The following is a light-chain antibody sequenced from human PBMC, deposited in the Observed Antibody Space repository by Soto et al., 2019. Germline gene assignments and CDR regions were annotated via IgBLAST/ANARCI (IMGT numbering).Light chain of an antibody. J-gene: IGKJ5*01. CDR1: QTVFSN. CDR2: AAS. CDR3: QQYGNSPIT. Sequence: EIVMTPSPATLSVSPVERVTLSCRASQTVFSNVAWYQQKPGQAPRLLIYAASTGATGVPARFSGSGSGTDFTLTISRLEPEDFAVYYCQQYGNSPITFGQGTRLEIK. V-gene: IGKV3-15*01.